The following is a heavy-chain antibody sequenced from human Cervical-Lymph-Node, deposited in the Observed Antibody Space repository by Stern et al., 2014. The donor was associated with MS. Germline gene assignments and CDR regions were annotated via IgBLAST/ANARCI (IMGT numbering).Heavy chain of an antibody. CDR3: VRYGDYVDAFDM. CDR2: FDPDDADT. Sequence: VQLVQSGAEVKKPGASVKVSCKVSGYSLTDLSMHWVRQPPGKGLEWMGCFDPDDADTIYAQQFQGRLTMTEDTSADTAYMELSSLRSEDTAVYYCVRYGDYVDAFDMWGQGTMVTVSS. D-gene: IGHD4-17*01. V-gene: IGHV1-24*01. J-gene: IGHJ3*02. CDR1: GYSLTDLS.